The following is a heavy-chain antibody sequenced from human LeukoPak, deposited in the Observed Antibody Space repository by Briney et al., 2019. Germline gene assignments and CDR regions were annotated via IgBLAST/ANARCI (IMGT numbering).Heavy chain of an antibody. CDR2: IIPIFRTP. J-gene: IGHJ6*03. CDR3: ARVDRYYFYLDV. CDR1: GGTSSPYT. Sequence: SGKVSCKASGGTSSPYTITWVRQPPGQGLGWMGGIIPIFRTPNYSQTFHVRGTITTDESTSMAYMELRSLKSEDTAIYYCARVDRYYFYLDVWGKGTTVTVSS. V-gene: IGHV1-69*05.